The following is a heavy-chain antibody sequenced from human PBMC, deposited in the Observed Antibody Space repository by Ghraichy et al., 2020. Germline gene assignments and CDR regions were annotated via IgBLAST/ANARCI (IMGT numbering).Heavy chain of an antibody. Sequence: ETLSLTCAVYGGSFSGYYWSWIRQPPGKGLEWIGEINHSGSTNYNPSLKSRVTISVDTSKNQFSLKLSSVTAADTAVYYCARGPGWFDPWGQGTLVTVSS. CDR1: GGSFSGYY. CDR3: ARGPGWFDP. V-gene: IGHV4-34*01. CDR2: INHSGST. J-gene: IGHJ5*02.